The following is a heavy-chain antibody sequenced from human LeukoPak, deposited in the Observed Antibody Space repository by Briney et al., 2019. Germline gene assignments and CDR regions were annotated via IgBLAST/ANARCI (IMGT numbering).Heavy chain of an antibody. CDR3: ARIPYYDILTGDPNDY. D-gene: IGHD3-9*01. V-gene: IGHV4-59*08. Sequence: PSETLSLTCTVSGGSISSYYWSWIRQPPGKGLEWIGYIYYSGSTNYNHSLKSRVTISVDTSKNQFSLKLSSVTAADTAVYYCARIPYYDILTGDPNDYWGQGTLVTVSS. J-gene: IGHJ4*02. CDR1: GGSISSYY. CDR2: IYYSGST.